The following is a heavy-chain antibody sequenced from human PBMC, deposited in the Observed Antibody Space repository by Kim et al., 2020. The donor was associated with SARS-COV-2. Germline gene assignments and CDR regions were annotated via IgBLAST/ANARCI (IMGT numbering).Heavy chain of an antibody. V-gene: IGHV3-23*01. Sequence: GGSLRLSCAASGFTFSSCAMTWVRQTPGKGLEWVASISHDASSTHYAGSVKGRFTISRDDSKNTVYLRLNSLRAEDTALYYCAKDLWDYGGMDVWGQGTT. CDR3: AKDLWDYGGMDV. CDR1: GFTFSSCA. D-gene: IGHD3-10*01. CDR2: ISHDASST. J-gene: IGHJ6*02.